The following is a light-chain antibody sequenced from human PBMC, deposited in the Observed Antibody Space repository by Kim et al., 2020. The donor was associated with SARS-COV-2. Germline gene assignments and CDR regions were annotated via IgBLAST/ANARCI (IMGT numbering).Light chain of an antibody. CDR2: YDS. J-gene: IGLJ2*01. V-gene: IGLV3-21*04. CDR1: NFGRKS. CDR3: QVWDSSSDHVI. Sequence: APGKTARITCGGNNFGRKSVHWYQQKPGQAPVMVIYYDSDRPSGIPERFSGSNSGNPATLTISRVEAGDEADYYCQVWDSSSDHVIFGGGTQLTVL.